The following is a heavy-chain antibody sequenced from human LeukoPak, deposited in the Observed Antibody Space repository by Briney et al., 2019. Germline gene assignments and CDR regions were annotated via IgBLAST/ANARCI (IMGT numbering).Heavy chain of an antibody. CDR2: INHSGST. J-gene: IGHJ4*02. CDR3: ARVQEGWFGELFPDY. D-gene: IGHD3-10*01. CDR1: GGSFSGYY. V-gene: IGHV4-34*01. Sequence: PSETLSLTCAVYGGSFSGYYWSWIRQPPGKGLEWIGEINHSGSTNYNPSLKSRVTISVDTSKNQFSLKLSSVTAADTAVYYCARVQEGWFGELFPDYWGQGTLVTVSS.